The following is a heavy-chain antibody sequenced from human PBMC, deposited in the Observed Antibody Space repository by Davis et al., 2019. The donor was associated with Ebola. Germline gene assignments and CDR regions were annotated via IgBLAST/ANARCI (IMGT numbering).Heavy chain of an antibody. Sequence: GESLKISCAASGFTFSDHYMSWIRQAPGKGLETISYISHSGHSIHYADSVRGRFTISRDNAKNSLYLQMNSLRAEDTAVYYCARDGYYDSSGYRDYWGQGTLVTVSS. CDR3: ARDGYYDSSGYRDY. D-gene: IGHD3-22*01. J-gene: IGHJ4*02. CDR1: GFTFSDHY. CDR2: ISHSGHSI. V-gene: IGHV3-11*01.